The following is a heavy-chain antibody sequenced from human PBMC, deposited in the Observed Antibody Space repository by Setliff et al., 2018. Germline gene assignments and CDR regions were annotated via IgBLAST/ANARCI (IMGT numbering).Heavy chain of an antibody. CDR1: GGSVSNSGFF. J-gene: IGHJ5*02. D-gene: IGHD2-15*01. CDR2: IYDSGSS. Sequence: SETLSLTCTVSGGSVSNSGFFWGWLRQAPGKGLEWIGNIYDSGSSNYNASHKSRLIITRDTSKNQISLKLTSVTAADTAVYYCGRGFSRIEGWGNWFDPWGQGILVTVSS. V-gene: IGHV4-39*01. CDR3: GRGFSRIEGWGNWFDP.